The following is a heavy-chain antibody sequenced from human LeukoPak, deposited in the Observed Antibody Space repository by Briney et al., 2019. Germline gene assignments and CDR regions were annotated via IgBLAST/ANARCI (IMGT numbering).Heavy chain of an antibody. Sequence: ASVKVSCKAFGGTFSSYGISWVRQAPGQGVERMGGIIPIFGTAYYAQKFQGRVTITTDGTTRKAYMELSSLRSEDTAVYYCARGDGYGDNWFDSWGQGTLVTVSS. CDR1: GGTFSSYG. J-gene: IGHJ5*01. V-gene: IGHV1-69*05. D-gene: IGHD5-24*01. CDR3: ARGDGYGDNWFDS. CDR2: IIPIFGTA.